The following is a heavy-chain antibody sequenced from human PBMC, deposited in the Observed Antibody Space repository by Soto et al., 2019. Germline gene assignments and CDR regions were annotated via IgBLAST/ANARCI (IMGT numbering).Heavy chain of an antibody. CDR2: SKGKTDGATI. J-gene: IGHJ6*02. CDR1: NFTFNTAW. Sequence: EAQLVESGGGLVKPGGSLRLSCVASNFTFNTAWMTWVRQAPGKGLEWVGRSKGKTDGATIDYAEPVQGRFTISRDNSKNTVNLQMDSLKTEDTPIYYCTADAPEYRDYGRGGWGHGTSVPFSS. CDR3: TADAPEYRDYGRGG. V-gene: IGHV3-15*07. D-gene: IGHD6-6*01.